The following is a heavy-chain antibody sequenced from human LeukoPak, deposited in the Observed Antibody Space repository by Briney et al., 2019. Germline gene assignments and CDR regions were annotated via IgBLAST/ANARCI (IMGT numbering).Heavy chain of an antibody. D-gene: IGHD6-19*01. CDR1: GGSISSYY. CDR3: ARVGGSGWWVHYFDY. CDR2: IYYSGST. J-gene: IGHJ4*02. Sequence: PSETLSLTCTVSGGSISSYYWSWIRQPPGKGLEWIGYIYYSGSTNYNPSLKSRVTISVDTSKNQFSLKLSSVTAADTAVYYCARVGGSGWWVHYFDYWGQGTLVTVSS. V-gene: IGHV4-59*12.